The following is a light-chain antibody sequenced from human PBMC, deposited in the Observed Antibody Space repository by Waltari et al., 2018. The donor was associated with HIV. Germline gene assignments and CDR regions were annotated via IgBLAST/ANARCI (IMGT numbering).Light chain of an antibody. V-gene: IGLV1-44*01. CDR3: ASWDDSLNGVV. CDR2: RND. J-gene: IGLJ2*01. Sequence: QSVLTQPPSTSGTPGQRVTISCSGSNSNIGSNTVNWYQQVPGEATKLLIYRNDQRPAGVPDRFSGSKSDTSASLAISGLQSEDETDYYCASWDDSLNGVVFGGGTKLTAL. CDR1: NSNIGSNT.